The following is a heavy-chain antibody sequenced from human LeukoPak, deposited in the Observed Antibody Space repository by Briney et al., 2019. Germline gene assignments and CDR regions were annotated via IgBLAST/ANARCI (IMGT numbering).Heavy chain of an antibody. Sequence: GASVKVSCKASGNTFTDYYVHWVRQAPGQGLEWMGWIDPNSGGTNYAQKFQGRVTMTRDTSIRTAYMELSRLRSDDTAVYYCARGYSYGYGPLDYWGQGTLVTVSA. V-gene: IGHV1-2*02. CDR1: GNTFTDYY. CDR2: IDPNSGGT. D-gene: IGHD5-18*01. J-gene: IGHJ4*02. CDR3: ARGYSYGYGPLDY.